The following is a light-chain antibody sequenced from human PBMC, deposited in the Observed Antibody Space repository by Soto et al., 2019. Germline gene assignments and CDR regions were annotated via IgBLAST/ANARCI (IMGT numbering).Light chain of an antibody. Sequence: EIVMTQSPATLSVSPGERATVSCRASQSVRSNLAWYQQKPGQAPRLLIYGASTRATGIPARFSGSGSGTEFTLTISSLQSEDFAVYXCQQYNNXPXITXGQGTRLEIK. CDR2: GAS. J-gene: IGKJ5*01. CDR3: QQYNNXPXIT. V-gene: IGKV3-15*01. CDR1: QSVRSN.